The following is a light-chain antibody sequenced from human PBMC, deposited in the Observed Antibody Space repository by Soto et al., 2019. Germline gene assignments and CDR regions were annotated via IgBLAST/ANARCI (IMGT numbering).Light chain of an antibody. CDR2: KAS. CDR3: QEYGTSFTWT. CDR1: QSVSSW. J-gene: IGKJ1*01. V-gene: IGKV1-5*03. Sequence: IQITQSPSTLSASLGARVTITCRASQSVSSWLAWYQRQAGKAPKLLIYKASNLESGVPSRFSGSGSATEFTLTITSLQPQDFATYFCQEYGTSFTWTFGQGTQVDIK.